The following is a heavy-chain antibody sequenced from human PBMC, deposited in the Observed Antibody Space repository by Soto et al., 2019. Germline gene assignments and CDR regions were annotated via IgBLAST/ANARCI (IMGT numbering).Heavy chain of an antibody. V-gene: IGHV3-30-3*01. CDR2: ISYDGSNK. J-gene: IGHJ4*01. CDR1: GFTFSSYA. D-gene: IGHD6-6*01. Sequence: QVQLVESGGGVVQPGRSLRLSCAASGFTFSSYAMHWVRQAPGKGLEWVAVISYDGSNKYYADSVKGRFTISRDNSKNTLYLQMNSLTAEDTAVYYCSRGEYSSSSGHFDYCAHGTLVTVSS. CDR3: SRGEYSSSSGHFDY.